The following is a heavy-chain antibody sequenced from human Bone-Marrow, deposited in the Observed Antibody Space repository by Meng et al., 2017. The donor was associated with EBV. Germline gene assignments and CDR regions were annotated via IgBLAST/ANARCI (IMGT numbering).Heavy chain of an antibody. CDR1: GLTFSSYA. V-gene: IGHV3-23*01. CDR2: IRGSGAAT. Sequence: VQLLESGGGLVQPGGSRRCSCAASGLTFSSYAMSWVRQAPGKGLEWVAGIRGSGAATYYADSVKGRFTISRDNSRNTLYLQMNSLRAEDTAVYYCAKTEMPTVTRPPDYWGQGTLVTVSS. D-gene: IGHD5-24*01. CDR3: AKTEMPTVTRPPDY. J-gene: IGHJ4*02.